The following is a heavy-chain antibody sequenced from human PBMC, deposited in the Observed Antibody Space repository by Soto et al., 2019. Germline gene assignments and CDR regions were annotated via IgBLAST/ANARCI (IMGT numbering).Heavy chain of an antibody. V-gene: IGHV3-49*03. Sequence: GGSLRLSCTASGFTFGDYAMSWFRQAPGKGLEWVGFIRSKAYGGTTEYAASVKGRFTISRDDSKSIAYLQMNSLKTEDTAVYYCTRVAHYDFWSGYDTADDYYYYYMDVWGKGTTVTVSS. CDR2: IRSKAYGGTT. J-gene: IGHJ6*03. D-gene: IGHD3-3*01. CDR1: GFTFGDYA. CDR3: TRVAHYDFWSGYDTADDYYYYYMDV.